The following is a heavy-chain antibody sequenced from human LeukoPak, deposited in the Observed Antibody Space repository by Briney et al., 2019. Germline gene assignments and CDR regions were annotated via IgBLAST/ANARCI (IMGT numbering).Heavy chain of an antibody. V-gene: IGHV3-7*01. CDR2: IKQDGSEK. CDR1: GFTFSSYW. D-gene: IGHD4-17*01. Sequence: TGGSLRLSCAASGFTFSSYWMIWVRQAPGKGREWVANIKQDGSEKYYVDYVKGRFTISRDNAKNSLYLQMNSLRAEDTAVYYCARDSSTALFDYWGQGTLVTVSS. CDR3: ARDSSTALFDY. J-gene: IGHJ4*02.